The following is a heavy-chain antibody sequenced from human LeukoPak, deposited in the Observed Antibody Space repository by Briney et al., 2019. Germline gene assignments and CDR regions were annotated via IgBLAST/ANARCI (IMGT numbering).Heavy chain of an antibody. CDR1: GFTFSSYA. Sequence: PGGSLRLSCAASGFTFSSYAMSWVRQAPGKGLEWVSAIGGSGGSTYYADSVKGRFTISRDDSKKTLYLQMDSLRPDDTAVYYCARGVNYGFDYWGQGTLVTVSS. J-gene: IGHJ4*02. D-gene: IGHD1-7*01. CDR3: ARGVNYGFDY. CDR2: IGGSGGST. V-gene: IGHV3-23*01.